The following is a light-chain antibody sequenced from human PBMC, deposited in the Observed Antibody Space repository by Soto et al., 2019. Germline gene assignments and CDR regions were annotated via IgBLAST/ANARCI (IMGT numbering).Light chain of an antibody. CDR3: HQYDNSPFT. J-gene: IGKJ3*01. Sequence: EIVLTQSPGTLSLSPGERATLSCRASQSVTSNYLAWYQQRPGQAPRLLVYGASSRATGIPDRFSGSGSGTDVALTISRLEPEDFAVYYCHQYDNSPFTFGPGTRVDIK. CDR2: GAS. CDR1: QSVTSNY. V-gene: IGKV3-20*01.